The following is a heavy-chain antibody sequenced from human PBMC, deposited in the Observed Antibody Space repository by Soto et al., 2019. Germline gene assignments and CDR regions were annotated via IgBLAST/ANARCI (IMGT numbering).Heavy chain of an antibody. D-gene: IGHD6-13*01. J-gene: IGHJ5*02. CDR1: GFTFSSYA. Sequence: GSLRLSCAASGFTFSSYAMSWVRQAPGKGLEWVSAISGSGGSTYYADSVKGRFTISRDNSKNTLYLQMNSLRAEDTAVYYCAKDRVSIAAAGTRHWFDPWGQGTLVTVSS. CDR3: AKDRVSIAAAGTRHWFDP. V-gene: IGHV3-23*01. CDR2: ISGSGGST.